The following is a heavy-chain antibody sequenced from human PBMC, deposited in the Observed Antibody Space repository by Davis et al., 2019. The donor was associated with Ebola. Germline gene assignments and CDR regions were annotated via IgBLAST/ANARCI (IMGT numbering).Heavy chain of an antibody. Sequence: GESLKISCAASGFTFSSYSMNWVRQAPGKGLEWVSYISSSSSTIYYADSVKGRFTISRDNAKNSLYLQMNSLRAEDTAVYYCARDPTVFDYWGQGTLVTVSS. V-gene: IGHV3-48*04. CDR2: ISSSSSTI. CDR1: GFTFSSYS. J-gene: IGHJ4*02. CDR3: ARDPTVFDY.